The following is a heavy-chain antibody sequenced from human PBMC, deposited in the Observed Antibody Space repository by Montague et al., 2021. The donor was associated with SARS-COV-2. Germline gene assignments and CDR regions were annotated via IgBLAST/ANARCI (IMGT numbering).Heavy chain of an antibody. J-gene: IGHJ4*02. CDR3: ARAERGSCGDGHCYQYFFNY. Sequence: SETLSLTCTVSGYSISSGDYWGWIRQPPGKGLEWIGRIYRNGNTYYNPSLKSRVTISVDTSKNQFSLQLNSVTPEDTAVYYCARAERGSCGDGHCYQYFFNYWGQGTLVTVSS. CDR2: IYRNGNT. D-gene: IGHD2-15*01. CDR1: GYSISSGDY. V-gene: IGHV4-38-2*02.